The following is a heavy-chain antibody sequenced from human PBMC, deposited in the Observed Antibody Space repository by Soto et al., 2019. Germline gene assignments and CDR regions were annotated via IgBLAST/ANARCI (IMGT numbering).Heavy chain of an antibody. CDR3: ARDGDGGYNLGN. D-gene: IGHD5-18*01. V-gene: IGHV4-39*07. CDR1: GGSISSNNYY. Sequence: SETLSLTCFVSGGSISSNNYYWGWIRQPPGKGLEWIGSMSYSGSTYYNPSLKSRVTISVDNSRNQFSLKMTSVTDADTAVYYCARDGDGGYNLGNWGQGAQVTVSS. J-gene: IGHJ4*02. CDR2: MSYSGST.